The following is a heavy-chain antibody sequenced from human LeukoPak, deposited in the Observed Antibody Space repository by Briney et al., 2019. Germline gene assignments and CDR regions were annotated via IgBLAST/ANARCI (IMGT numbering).Heavy chain of an antibody. V-gene: IGHV4-30-2*01. CDR1: GGSISSGGYY. Sequence: SQTLSLTCTVSGGSISSGGYYWSWIRQPPGKGLEWIGYIYHSGSTYYNPSLKSRVTISVDRSKNQFSLKLSSVTAADTAVYYCARALVGAKVGEFFDIWGQGTMVTVSS. J-gene: IGHJ3*02. CDR3: ARALVGAKVGEFFDI. D-gene: IGHD1-26*01. CDR2: IYHSGST.